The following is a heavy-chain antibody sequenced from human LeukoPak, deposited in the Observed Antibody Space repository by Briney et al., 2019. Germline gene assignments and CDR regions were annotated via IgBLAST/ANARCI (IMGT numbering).Heavy chain of an antibody. V-gene: IGHV3-23*01. Sequence: GGSLRLSCAASGFTFSSYAMSWVRQAPGKGLEWVSAISGSGGSTYYADSVKGRFTISRDNSKSTLYLQMNSLGAEDTAVYYCAKEPRITMVRGVPDGYWGQGTLVTVSS. CDR2: ISGSGGST. J-gene: IGHJ4*02. CDR3: AKEPRITMVRGVPDGY. D-gene: IGHD3-10*01. CDR1: GFTFSSYA.